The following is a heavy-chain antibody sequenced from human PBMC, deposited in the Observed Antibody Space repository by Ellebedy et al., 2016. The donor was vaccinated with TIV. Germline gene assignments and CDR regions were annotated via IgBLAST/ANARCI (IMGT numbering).Heavy chain of an antibody. CDR2: IRSKSDGETT. D-gene: IGHD6-13*01. V-gene: IGHV3-15*01. CDR1: GFTFSSYA. Sequence: GESLKISCAASGFTFSSYAMSWVRQAPGKGLEWVGRIRSKSDGETTDYAAPVKGRFIISRDDSKNTLYLQMNSLNTDDRAVYYCTTDLGRYSRDIWGQGTLVSVSS. CDR3: TTDLGRYSRDI. J-gene: IGHJ4*02.